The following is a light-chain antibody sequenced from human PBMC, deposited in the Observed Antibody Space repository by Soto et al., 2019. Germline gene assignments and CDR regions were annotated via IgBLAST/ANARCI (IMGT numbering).Light chain of an antibody. CDR1: RSDISDSNF. V-gene: IGLV2-14*01. Sequence: QSALARPASVSGSPGQSVTISCTGPRSDISDSNFISWYQHSPGKAPRLLIYQVNNRPSGVSGRFSGSKAGNTASLTISGLLDDEEADYFCASFRSGTILVFGSGTKVTVL. CDR2: QVN. J-gene: IGLJ1*01. CDR3: ASFRSGTILV.